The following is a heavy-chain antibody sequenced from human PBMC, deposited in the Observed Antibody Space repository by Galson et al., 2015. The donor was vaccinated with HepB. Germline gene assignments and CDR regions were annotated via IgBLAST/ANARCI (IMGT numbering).Heavy chain of an antibody. Sequence: SCAASGFTFSNAWMSWVRQAPGKGLEWDGRIKSKTGGGTTDYAAPVKGRFTISRDDSKNTLYLQMNSLKTEDTAVYYCTTAAGGGLTTVTTGRFGYWGQRTLVTVSS. D-gene: IGHD4-17*01. J-gene: IGHJ4*02. V-gene: IGHV3-15*01. CDR3: TTAAGGGLTTVTTGRFGY. CDR1: GFTFSNAW. CDR2: IKSKTGGGTT.